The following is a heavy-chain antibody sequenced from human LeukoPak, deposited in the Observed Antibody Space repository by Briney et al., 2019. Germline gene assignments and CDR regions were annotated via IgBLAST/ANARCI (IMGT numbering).Heavy chain of an antibody. V-gene: IGHV4-59*01. J-gene: IGHJ4*02. CDR3: ARSDGSSSQPPAIDY. CDR2: IYYSGST. CDR1: GGSISSYY. Sequence: PSETLSLTCTVSGGSISSYYWSWIRQPPGKGLEWIAYIYYSGSTNYNPSLKSRVTISVDTSKNQFSLKLSSVTAADTAVYYCARSDGSSSQPPAIDYWGQGTLVTVSS. D-gene: IGHD6-13*01.